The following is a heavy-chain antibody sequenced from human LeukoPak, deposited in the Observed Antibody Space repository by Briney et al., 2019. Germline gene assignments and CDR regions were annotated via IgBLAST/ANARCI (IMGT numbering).Heavy chain of an antibody. J-gene: IGHJ5*02. Sequence: GRSLRLSCAASGFTFDDYAMHWVRQAPGKGLEWVSGISWNSGSIGYADSVKGRFTISRDNAKNSLYLQMNSLRAEDTALYYCAKDDAHGVRGVMTFDPWGQGTLVTVSS. CDR3: AKDDAHGVRGVMTFDP. D-gene: IGHD3-10*01. V-gene: IGHV3-9*01. CDR1: GFTFDDYA. CDR2: ISWNSGSI.